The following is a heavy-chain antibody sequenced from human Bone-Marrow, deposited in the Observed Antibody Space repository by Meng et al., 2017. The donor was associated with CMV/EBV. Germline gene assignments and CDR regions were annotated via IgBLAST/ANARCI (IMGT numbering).Heavy chain of an antibody. CDR2: NYYSGST. V-gene: IGHV4-59*12. CDR3: AKDRLHLLGYCSSTSCYQLDYYGMDV. Sequence: SETLSLTCTVSGGSISSYYWSWIQRPPGKGLEWIGYNYYSGSTNYNPSLKSRVTISVDTSKNQFSLKLSSVTAADTAVYYCAKDRLHLLGYCSSTSCYQLDYYGMDVWGQGTTVTVSS. D-gene: IGHD2-2*01. J-gene: IGHJ6*02. CDR1: GGSISSYY.